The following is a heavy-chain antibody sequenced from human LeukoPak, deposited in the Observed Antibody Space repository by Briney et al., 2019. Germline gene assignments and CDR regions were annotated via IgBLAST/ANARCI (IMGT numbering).Heavy chain of an antibody. D-gene: IGHD3-16*01. J-gene: IGHJ4*02. CDR2: IWYDGSNK. Sequence: GGSLRLSCAASGFTVSSNYMSWVRQAPGKGLEWVAVIWYDGSNKYYADSVKGRFTISRDNSKNTLYLQMNSLRAEDTAVYYCARDRQDWGIDYWGQGTLVTVSS. V-gene: IGHV3-33*08. CDR3: ARDRQDWGIDY. CDR1: GFTVSSNY.